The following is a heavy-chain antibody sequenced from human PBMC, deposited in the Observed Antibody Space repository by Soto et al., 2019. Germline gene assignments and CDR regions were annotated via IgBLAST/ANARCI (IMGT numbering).Heavy chain of an antibody. J-gene: IGHJ4*02. CDR1: GFSVSSNY. V-gene: IGHV3-66*01. CDR2: ISSGGSI. D-gene: IGHD4-4*01. CDR3: ARESNPGEVGY. Sequence: EVQPVESGGGLVQPGGSLRLSCAASGFSVSSNYMNWVRQAPGKGLEWVSVISSGGSIYYADSVKGRFTISRDNSKNTLNLQMNSLRAEDTAVYYCARESNPGEVGYWGQGTLVTVSS.